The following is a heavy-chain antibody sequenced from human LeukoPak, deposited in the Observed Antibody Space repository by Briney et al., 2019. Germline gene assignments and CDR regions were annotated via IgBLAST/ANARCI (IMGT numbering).Heavy chain of an antibody. CDR3: AREGDRDAFDI. CDR1: GGSISPYY. Sequence: PSETLSLTCTVSGGSISPYYWSWIRQPPGKGLEWIGYIYYSGTTNYNPSLKSRVTISVDTSKNQFSLKLSSVTAADTAVYYCAREGDRDAFDIWGQGTMVTVSS. CDR2: IYYSGTT. J-gene: IGHJ3*02. D-gene: IGHD3-10*01. V-gene: IGHV4-59*01.